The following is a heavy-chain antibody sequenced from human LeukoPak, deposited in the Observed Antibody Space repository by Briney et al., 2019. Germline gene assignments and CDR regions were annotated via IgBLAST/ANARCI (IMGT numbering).Heavy chain of an antibody. V-gene: IGHV3-74*01. CDR3: VRVDGGY. CDR2: INSDGSTT. Sequence: GGSLRLSCAASGFTFSSYGMHGVRQGPGKGLVWVSRINSDGSTTNYADSVKGRFTISRDNAKNTLYLQMNSLRAEDTAVYYGVRVDGGYWGQGTLVTVSS. J-gene: IGHJ4*02. CDR1: GFTFSSYG. D-gene: IGHD3-16*01.